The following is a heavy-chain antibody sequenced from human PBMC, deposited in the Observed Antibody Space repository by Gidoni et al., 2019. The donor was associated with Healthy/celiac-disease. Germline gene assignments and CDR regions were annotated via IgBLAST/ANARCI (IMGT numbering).Heavy chain of an antibody. D-gene: IGHD6-13*01. CDR2: IRSKANSYAT. V-gene: IGHV3-73*01. CDR3: TRSFLDSSSWYEAVRSGMDV. Sequence: EVQLVESGGGLVQPGGSLILSWAPSGFTFIGPPLHLFRQASGKGLEWVGRIRSKANSYATAYAASVKGRFTISRDDSKNTSYLQMNSLKTEDTAVYYCTRSFLDSSSWYEAVRSGMDVWGQGTTVTVSS. CDR1: GFTFIGPP. J-gene: IGHJ6*02.